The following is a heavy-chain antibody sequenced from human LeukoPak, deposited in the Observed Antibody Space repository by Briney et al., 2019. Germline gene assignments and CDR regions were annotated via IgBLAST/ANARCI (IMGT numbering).Heavy chain of an antibody. Sequence: PGGSLRLSCAASGVTLSSFAMSWARQAPGKGLEWVSGISSSGSGDNTYYADSVKGRFTISRDSSKNTVFLYMNTLRAEDTAIYYCAKDQFMTGTTYGAFDIWGQGTMVTVSS. J-gene: IGHJ3*02. CDR2: ISSSGSGDNT. CDR1: GVTLSSFA. D-gene: IGHD1-20*01. CDR3: AKDQFMTGTTYGAFDI. V-gene: IGHV3-23*01.